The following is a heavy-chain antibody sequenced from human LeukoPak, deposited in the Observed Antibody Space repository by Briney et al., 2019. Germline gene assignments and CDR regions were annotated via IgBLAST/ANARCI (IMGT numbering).Heavy chain of an antibody. CDR2: IWYDGSQE. V-gene: IGHV3-33*01. CDR3: ARGRGGYTDHYYMDV. Sequence: QAGGSLRLSCVASGFSFRGYGMHWVRQAPGKGLEWVALIWYDGSQEYYADPVKGRFTTSRDNSKNTVSLQMNSLGGEDTAVYYCARGRGGYTDHYYMDVWGKGTTVTVSS. J-gene: IGHJ6*03. CDR1: GFSFRGYG. D-gene: IGHD3-22*01.